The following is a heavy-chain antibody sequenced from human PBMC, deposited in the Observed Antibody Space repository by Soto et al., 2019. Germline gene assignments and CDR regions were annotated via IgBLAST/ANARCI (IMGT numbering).Heavy chain of an antibody. Sequence: GGSLRLSCAASGFTFSNAWMSWVRQAPGKGLEWVGRIKSKTDGGTTDYAAPVKGRFTISRDDSKNTLYLQMNSLKTEDTAVYYCTTAYKYQLLRGTYYFDYWGQGTLVTVSS. J-gene: IGHJ4*02. D-gene: IGHD2-2*01. CDR1: GFTFSNAW. CDR3: TTAYKYQLLRGTYYFDY. V-gene: IGHV3-15*01. CDR2: IKSKTDGGTT.